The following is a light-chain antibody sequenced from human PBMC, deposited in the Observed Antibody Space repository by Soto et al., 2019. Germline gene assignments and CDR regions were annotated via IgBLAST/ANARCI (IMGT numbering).Light chain of an antibody. CDR2: GSS. V-gene: IGKV3-20*01. J-gene: IGKJ2*01. CDR1: QSVSNNY. CDR3: HQYGSSPPYT. Sequence: EVVLTQSPGTLSLSPGERATLSCRASQSVSNNYLAWYQQKPGQSPKLLIFGSSDRATGIPDRFSGSGSGTYFTLTISSLEHEDFAVYYCHQYGSSPPYTFGQGTKLEIK.